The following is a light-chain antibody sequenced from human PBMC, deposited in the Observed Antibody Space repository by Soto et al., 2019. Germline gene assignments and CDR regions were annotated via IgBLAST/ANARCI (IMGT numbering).Light chain of an antibody. CDR1: QSISSW. J-gene: IGKJ1*01. CDR3: QQYHSYST. V-gene: IGKV1-5*01. CDR2: GAS. Sequence: DIQITQSPSTLSASVGDRVTITCRASQSISSWLAWYQQKPGKAPKLLISGASTLESGVPSRFSGSGSVTEFTLTISSLQPDDFATYYCQQYHSYSTFGQGTKVDSK.